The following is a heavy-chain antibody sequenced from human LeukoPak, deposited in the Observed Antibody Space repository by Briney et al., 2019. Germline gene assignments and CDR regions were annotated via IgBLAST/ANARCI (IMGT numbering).Heavy chain of an antibody. V-gene: IGHV3-64D*09. Sequence: AGSLRLSCSASGFTFNSYAIHWVRQAPGKGLEYVSSIGTNGISTYYADSVTGRFTISRDNSKNSLYLQMSSLRAEDTAVYYCVKGQEVVYAPTFDYWGQGTLVTVSS. CDR2: IGTNGIST. CDR1: GFTFNSYA. CDR3: VKGQEVVYAPTFDY. J-gene: IGHJ4*02. D-gene: IGHD2-8*02.